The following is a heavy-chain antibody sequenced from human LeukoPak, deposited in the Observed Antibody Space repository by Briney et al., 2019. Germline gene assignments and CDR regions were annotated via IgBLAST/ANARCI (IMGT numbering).Heavy chain of an antibody. CDR1: AFTFSSYA. CDR3: AKGKVVPATIYDY. J-gene: IGHJ4*02. Sequence: GGSLRLSCAASAFTFSSYALSWVRQPPGRGLLWFSGFSGGGGSPDYAASVKGRFTISRDNSKNTLYLQMNSLRAEDTAIYYCAKGKVVPATIYDYWGQGTLVTDSS. CDR2: FSGGGGSP. V-gene: IGHV3-23*01. D-gene: IGHD2-2*02.